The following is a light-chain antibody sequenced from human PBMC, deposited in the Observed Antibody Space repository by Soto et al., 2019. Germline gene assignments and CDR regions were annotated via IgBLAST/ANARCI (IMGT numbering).Light chain of an antibody. CDR1: QSVSTN. CDR3: QHYYNWRPR. Sequence: EIEMTQSPATLSVSPGEEATLSCRASQSVSTNLAWYQQKPGQAPRLLIYGASTRATGIPARFSGSGSGTEFTLTISRLLSEDFAVYYCQHYYNWRPRFGQGTKVDIK. J-gene: IGKJ1*01. CDR2: GAS. V-gene: IGKV3-15*01.